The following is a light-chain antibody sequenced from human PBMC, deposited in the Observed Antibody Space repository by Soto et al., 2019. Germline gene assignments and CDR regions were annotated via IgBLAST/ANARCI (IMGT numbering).Light chain of an antibody. CDR1: QSVRGN. CDR3: QQYNNWPFIP. Sequence: EIVMTQSPSALSVSPGERATLSCRASQSVRGNLAWYQQKPGQSPRLLIYGASSRATGIPVRFSGSGSGTEFTLTISSLQSEDFAVYYRQQYNNWPFIPFGQGTRLEIK. J-gene: IGKJ5*01. CDR2: GAS. V-gene: IGKV3-15*01.